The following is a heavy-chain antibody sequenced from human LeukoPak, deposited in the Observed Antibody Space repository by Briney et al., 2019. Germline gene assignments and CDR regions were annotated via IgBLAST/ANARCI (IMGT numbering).Heavy chain of an antibody. CDR1: NGSISTTY. V-gene: IGHV4-59*01. Sequence: SETLSLTCSVSNGSISTTYWSWIRQPPGKGLEWIGNIHYSGNTNYNSSLKSRVTISVDTPKNQFSLKMISVTTADTAVYFCARGGWFHDRWGQGTLVTVSS. CDR2: IHYSGNT. D-gene: IGHD6-19*01. CDR3: ARGGWFHDR. J-gene: IGHJ5*02.